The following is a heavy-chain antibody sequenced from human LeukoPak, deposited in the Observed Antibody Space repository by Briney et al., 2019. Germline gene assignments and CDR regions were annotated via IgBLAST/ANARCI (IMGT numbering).Heavy chain of an antibody. CDR1: GYTFTSYG. Sequence: AASVKVSCRASGYTFTSYGISWVRQAPGQGLGWMGWISAYNGNTNYAQKLQGRVTMTTDTSTSTAYMELRSLRSDDTAVYYCARPDYGDYVQLGYWGQGTLVTVSS. D-gene: IGHD4-17*01. J-gene: IGHJ4*02. CDR2: ISAYNGNT. V-gene: IGHV1-18*01. CDR3: ARPDYGDYVQLGY.